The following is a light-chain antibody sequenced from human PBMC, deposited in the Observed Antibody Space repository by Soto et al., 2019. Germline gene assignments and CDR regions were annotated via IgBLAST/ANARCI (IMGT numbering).Light chain of an antibody. CDR1: QSVSSY. CDR3: QQRSSWHLCT. Sequence: EIVWTQSPASLSLSPGERATLSCRANQSVSSYLAWYQQKPGQAPRLLIYDASNRATGIPARFSGSGSGTDFILTISSLEPEDFAVYYWQQRSSWHLCTFGQSTKLEIK. J-gene: IGKJ2*02. CDR2: DAS. V-gene: IGKV3-11*01.